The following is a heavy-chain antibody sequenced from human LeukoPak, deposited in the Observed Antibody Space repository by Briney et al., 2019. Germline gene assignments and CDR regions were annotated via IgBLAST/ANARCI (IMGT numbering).Heavy chain of an antibody. Sequence: ASVKVPCKASGYTFTSYGISWVRQAPGQGLEWMGWISAYNGNTNYAQKLQGRVTMTTDTSTSTAYMELRSLRSDDTAVYYCARDPREYSSSWYDWFDPWGQGTLVTVSS. V-gene: IGHV1-18*01. J-gene: IGHJ5*02. CDR1: GYTFTSYG. CDR3: ARDPREYSSSWYDWFDP. CDR2: ISAYNGNT. D-gene: IGHD6-13*01.